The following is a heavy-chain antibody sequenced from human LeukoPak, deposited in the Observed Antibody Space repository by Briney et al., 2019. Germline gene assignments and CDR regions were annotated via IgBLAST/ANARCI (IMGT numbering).Heavy chain of an antibody. J-gene: IGHJ3*02. CDR3: ARVHYDFWSGYSDAFDI. CDR2: IYHSGST. D-gene: IGHD3-3*01. Sequence: SETLSLTCTVSGGSISSGYYWGWIRQPPGKGLEWIGSIYHSGSTYYNPSLKSRVTISVDTSKNQFSLKLSSVTAADTAVYYCARVHYDFWSGYSDAFDIWGQGTMVTVSS. V-gene: IGHV4-38-2*02. CDR1: GGSISSGYY.